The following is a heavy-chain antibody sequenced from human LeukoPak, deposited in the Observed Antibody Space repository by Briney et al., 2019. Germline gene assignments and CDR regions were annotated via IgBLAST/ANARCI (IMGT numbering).Heavy chain of an antibody. V-gene: IGHV3-23*01. CDR1: GFTFSNYA. CDR2: ITGSGGSA. Sequence: GGSLRLSCAASGFTFSNYAMSWVRQAPGKGLQWVSGITGSGGSAYYADSVKGRFTISRDNSKNTVYLQMNNLRAEDTALFYCAKEVWGLGNSYFDFWGQGTLVTVSS. D-gene: IGHD2-21*01. CDR3: AKEVWGLGNSYFDF. J-gene: IGHJ4*02.